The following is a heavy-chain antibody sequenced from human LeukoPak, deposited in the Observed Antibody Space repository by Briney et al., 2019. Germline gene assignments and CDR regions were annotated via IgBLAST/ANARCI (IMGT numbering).Heavy chain of an antibody. CDR2: ISGSGGST. Sequence: GGSLRLSCAASGFTFSSYAMSWVRQAPGKGLEWVSAISGSGGSTYYADSVKGRFTISRDNSKNTLYLQMNSLRAEDTAVYYCALVSGGFWRSFDYWGQGTLVTVSS. CDR3: ALVSGGFWRSFDY. D-gene: IGHD3-3*01. J-gene: IGHJ4*02. V-gene: IGHV3-23*01. CDR1: GFTFSSYA.